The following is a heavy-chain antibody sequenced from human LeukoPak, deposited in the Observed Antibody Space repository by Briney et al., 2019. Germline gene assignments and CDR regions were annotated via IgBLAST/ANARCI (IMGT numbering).Heavy chain of an antibody. CDR2: ISWDGGST. D-gene: IGHD3-16*01. CDR1: GFTFDDYT. Sequence: PGGSLRLSCAASGFTFDDYTMHWVRHAPGKGLEWVSLISWDGGSTYYADSVKGRFTISRDNSKNSLYLQMNSLRTEDTALYYCAKDNAGGGGYWGQGTLVTVSS. J-gene: IGHJ4*02. CDR3: AKDNAGGGGY. V-gene: IGHV3-43*01.